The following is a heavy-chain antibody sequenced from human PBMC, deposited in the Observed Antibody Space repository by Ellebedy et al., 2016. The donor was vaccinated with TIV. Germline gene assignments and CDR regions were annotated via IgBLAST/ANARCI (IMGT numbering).Heavy chain of an antibody. CDR1: GFTFSNYW. V-gene: IGHV3-7*01. Sequence: GESLKISCATSGFTFSNYWMSWVRQAPGKGLEWVANIKQDGSEKYYVDSVKGRFTISRDNAKNSLFLQVSSLRAEDTAVYYCVRTARIADYWGQGTLVTVSS. CDR3: VRTARIADY. D-gene: IGHD2-21*02. CDR2: IKQDGSEK. J-gene: IGHJ4*02.